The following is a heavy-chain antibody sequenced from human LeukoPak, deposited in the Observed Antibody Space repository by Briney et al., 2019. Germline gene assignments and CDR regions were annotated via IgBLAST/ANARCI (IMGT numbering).Heavy chain of an antibody. V-gene: IGHV3-33*01. Sequence: PGGSLRLSCAASGFTFSSYGMHWVRQAPGKGLEWVAVIWYDGSNKYYADSVKGRFTISRETAKNSLYLQMNSLRAGDTAVYYCARGRYYGSGYSNAFDVWGQETMVTVSS. J-gene: IGHJ3*01. CDR2: IWYDGSNK. CDR3: ARGRYYGSGYSNAFDV. CDR1: GFTFSSYG. D-gene: IGHD3-10*01.